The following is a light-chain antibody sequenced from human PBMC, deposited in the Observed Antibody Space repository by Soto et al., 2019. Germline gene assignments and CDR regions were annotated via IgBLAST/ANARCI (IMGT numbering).Light chain of an antibody. CDR1: QNIDTF. CDR3: QQYYDYPLT. V-gene: IGKV1-5*03. CDR2: KAS. Sequence: DIQMTQSPSTLSASVGVRVTITYRASQNIDTFLAWYQQKPGKAPIFLIYKASSLESGVPSRFSGSGSGTEFTLTISSLQPDDLATYYCQQYYDYPLTFGQGTKVDIK. J-gene: IGKJ2*01.